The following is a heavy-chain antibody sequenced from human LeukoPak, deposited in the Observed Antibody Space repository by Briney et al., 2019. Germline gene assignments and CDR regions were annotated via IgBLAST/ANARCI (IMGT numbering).Heavy chain of an antibody. CDR3: VRGGYSYGFHC. Sequence: VASVKVSCKASGYTFTSYDINWVRQATGQGLEWMGWMNPTTSNTGYAQKFQGRVTMTRNTFTRTAYMELSSLRSEDTAVYYCVRGGYSYGFHCWGQGTLVTVSS. CDR1: GYTFTSYD. V-gene: IGHV1-8*01. D-gene: IGHD5-18*01. J-gene: IGHJ4*02. CDR2: MNPTTSNT.